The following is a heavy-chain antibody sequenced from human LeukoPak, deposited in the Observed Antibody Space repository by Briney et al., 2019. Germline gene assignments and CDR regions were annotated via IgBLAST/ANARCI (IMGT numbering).Heavy chain of an antibody. CDR1: GFTVSNNY. D-gene: IGHD6-19*01. Sequence: GGSLRLSCAASGFTVSNNYMTWVRQAPGKGLEWVSVIGGGDGSIYYADSVKGRFTISRDNSKNTLYLQMTSLRAEDAAIYYCAKGMGLAHYYFYGMDVWGQGTTVTVSS. J-gene: IGHJ6*02. CDR2: IGGGDGSI. V-gene: IGHV3-23*01. CDR3: AKGMGLAHYYFYGMDV.